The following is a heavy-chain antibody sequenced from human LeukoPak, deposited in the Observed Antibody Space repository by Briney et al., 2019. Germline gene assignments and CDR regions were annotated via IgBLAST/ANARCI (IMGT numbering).Heavy chain of an antibody. V-gene: IGHV4-39*07. Sequence: PSETLSLTCTVSGGSISSSSYYWGWIRQPPGKGLEWIGSIYYSGSTYYNPSLKSRVTISVDTSKNQFSLKLSSVTAADTAVYYCARPRWLRLNYFDYWGQGTLVTVSS. CDR3: ARPRWLRLNYFDY. D-gene: IGHD5-12*01. CDR2: IYYSGST. CDR1: GGSISSSSYY. J-gene: IGHJ4*02.